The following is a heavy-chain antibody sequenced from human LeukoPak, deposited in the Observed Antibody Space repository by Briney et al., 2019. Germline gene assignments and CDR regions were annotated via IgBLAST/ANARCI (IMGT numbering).Heavy chain of an antibody. CDR1: GGSMSNSSYY. Sequence: SSETLSLTCTVSGGSMSNSSYYWGWIRQPPGKRLEWIASIYYSGNTYYSPSLMSRVTISVDTSKNQFSLNLRSVTAADTAVYYCARAPHFFDTTGSRYYFDYWGQGALVTVSS. J-gene: IGHJ4*02. V-gene: IGHV4-39*07. CDR3: ARAPHFFDTTGSRYYFDY. CDR2: IYYSGNT. D-gene: IGHD3-22*01.